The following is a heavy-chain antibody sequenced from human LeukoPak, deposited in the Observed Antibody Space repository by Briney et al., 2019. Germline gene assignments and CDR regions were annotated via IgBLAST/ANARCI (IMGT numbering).Heavy chain of an antibody. V-gene: IGHV4-34*01. CDR2: INHSGST. Sequence: SETLSLTCAVYGGSFSGYYWSWIRQPPGKGLEWIGEINHSGSTNYNPSLKSRVTISVDTSKNQFSLKLSSVTAADTAMYYCARNRYYYGSGNYGVPNWFDPWGQGTLVTVSS. CDR3: ARNRYYYGSGNYGVPNWFDP. J-gene: IGHJ5*02. D-gene: IGHD3-10*01. CDR1: GGSFSGYY.